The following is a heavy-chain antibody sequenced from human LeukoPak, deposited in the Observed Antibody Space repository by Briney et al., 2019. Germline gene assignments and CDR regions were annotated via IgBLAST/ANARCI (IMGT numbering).Heavy chain of an antibody. CDR2: IYYSGST. J-gene: IGHJ4*02. Sequence: SQTLSLTCTVSGGSISSCDYYWSWIRQPPGKGLEWIGYIYYSGSTYYNPSLKSRVTISVDTSKNQFSLKLSSVTAADTAVYYCAREGSSWPIDYWGQGTLVTVSS. CDR3: AREGSSWPIDY. V-gene: IGHV4-30-4*08. CDR1: GGSISSCDYY. D-gene: IGHD6-13*01.